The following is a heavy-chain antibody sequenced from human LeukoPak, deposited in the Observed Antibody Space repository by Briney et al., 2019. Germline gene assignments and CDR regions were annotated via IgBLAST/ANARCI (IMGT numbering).Heavy chain of an antibody. J-gene: IGHJ3*02. V-gene: IGHV5-51*01. CDR3: ASGPYDFWSGYYLGAFDI. CDR1: GYSFTNSW. CDR2: IYPGDSDT. D-gene: IGHD3-3*01. Sequence: GESLKISCQGSGYSFTNSWIGWVRQMPGKGLEWMGIIYPGDSDTRYSPSFQGQVTISADKSISTAYLQWSSLKASDTAMYYCASGPYDFWSGYYLGAFDIWGQGTMVTVSS.